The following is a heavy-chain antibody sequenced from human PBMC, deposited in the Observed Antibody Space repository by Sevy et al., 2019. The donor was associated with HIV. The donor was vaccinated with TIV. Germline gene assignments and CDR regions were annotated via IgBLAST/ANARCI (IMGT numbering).Heavy chain of an antibody. CDR3: TREEGYKHGYKWFDP. Sequence: GGSLRLSCEASGFIFNVYNMNWVRQAPGKGLEWVSSISSDSTYIDYADSVKGRFTISRDNSKNLLFLQMNNLRAEDTAVYYCTREEGYKHGYKWFDPWGQGTLVTVSS. D-gene: IGHD5-12*01. J-gene: IGHJ5*02. CDR1: GFIFNVYN. V-gene: IGHV3-21*04. CDR2: ISSDSTYI.